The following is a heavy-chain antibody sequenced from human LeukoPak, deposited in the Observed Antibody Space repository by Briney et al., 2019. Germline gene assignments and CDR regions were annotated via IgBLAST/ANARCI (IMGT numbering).Heavy chain of an antibody. Sequence: SGPTLVKPIETLTLTCTFSGFSLSTSGVGVGWIRQPPGKALEWLAVIYWDDDKRYSPSLESRLSILKDTSKNLVVLTMTNVDPVDTATYYCAHLMITFGGVIRDDAFDVWGQGTLVTVSS. V-gene: IGHV2-5*02. CDR2: IYWDDDK. D-gene: IGHD3-16*02. CDR3: AHLMITFGGVIRDDAFDV. CDR1: GFSLSTSGVG. J-gene: IGHJ3*01.